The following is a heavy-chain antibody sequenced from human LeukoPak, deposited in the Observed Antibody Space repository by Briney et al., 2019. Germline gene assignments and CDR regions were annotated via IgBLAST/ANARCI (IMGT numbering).Heavy chain of an antibody. D-gene: IGHD3-22*01. J-gene: IGHJ4*02. CDR2: INPTGGST. V-gene: IGHV1-46*01. CDR1: GYIFTTSY. Sequence: GASVKVSCKASGYIFTTSYMHWVRQAPGQGLEWMGIINPTGGSTSYAQKFQGRVTMTRDTSISTAYMELSRLRSDDTAVYYCARAALRDYYDSSGYPDTRPDYWGQGTLVTVSS. CDR3: ARAALRDYYDSSGYPDTRPDY.